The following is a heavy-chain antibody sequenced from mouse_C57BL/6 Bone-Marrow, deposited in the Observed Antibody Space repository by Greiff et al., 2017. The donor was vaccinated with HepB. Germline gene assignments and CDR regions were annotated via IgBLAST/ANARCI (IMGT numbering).Heavy chain of an antibody. J-gene: IGHJ2*01. CDR1: GYTFTSYG. D-gene: IGHD2-3*01. V-gene: IGHV1-81*01. Sequence: QVQLKQSGAELARPGASVKLSCKASGYTFTSYGISWVKQRTGQGLEWIGEIYPRSGNPYYNEKFKGKATLTADKYSSTASMELRSLTSEDSAVYFCAIYDGSHFDYWGQGTTLTVSS. CDR3: AIYDGSHFDY. CDR2: IYPRSGNP.